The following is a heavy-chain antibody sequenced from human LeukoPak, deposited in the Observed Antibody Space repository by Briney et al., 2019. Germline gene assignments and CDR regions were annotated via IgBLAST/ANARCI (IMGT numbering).Heavy chain of an antibody. Sequence: PGGSLRLSCAASGFTFSSYAMNWVRQAPGGGLGWVATISGGGGVTYYADSVKGRLTISRDHSKSTLYLQMNSLRAEDTACYYCAKAEYGDYGVFDLWGQGTLVTVS. CDR1: GFTFSSYA. D-gene: IGHD4/OR15-4a*01. CDR3: AKAEYGDYGVFDL. CDR2: ISGGGGVT. J-gene: IGHJ4*02. V-gene: IGHV3-23*01.